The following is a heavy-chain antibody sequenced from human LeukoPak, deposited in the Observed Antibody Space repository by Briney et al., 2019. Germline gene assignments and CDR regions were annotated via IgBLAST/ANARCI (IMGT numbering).Heavy chain of an antibody. CDR3: AKEVMVPASYAFDI. CDR1: GFTFSRYA. J-gene: IGHJ3*02. V-gene: IGHV3-23*01. Sequence: GGSLRLCCAASGFTFSRYAMSWVRQAPGKGLEWVSAISGSGGRTYYADSVKGRFTISRYNSKNTLYLQMNSLRAEETAAYYCAKEVMVPASYAFDIWGQGTMVTVSS. D-gene: IGHD2-15*01. CDR2: ISGSGGRT.